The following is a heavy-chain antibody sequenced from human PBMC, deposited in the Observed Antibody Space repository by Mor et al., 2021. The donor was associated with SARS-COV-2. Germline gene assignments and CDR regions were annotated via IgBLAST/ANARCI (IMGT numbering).Heavy chain of an antibody. CDR2: LSADGSNK. CDR3: ARLVDAFDI. J-gene: IGHJ3*02. Sequence: AVLSADGSNKYYADSVKGRFTISRDNSKNTLYLQMNSLRAEDTAVYYCARLVDAFDIWGQGTMVTVSS. V-gene: IGHV3-33*01.